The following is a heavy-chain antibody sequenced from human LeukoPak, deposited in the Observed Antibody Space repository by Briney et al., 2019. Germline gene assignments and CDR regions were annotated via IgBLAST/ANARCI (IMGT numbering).Heavy chain of an antibody. CDR2: IYQDGGVK. V-gene: IGHV3-7*01. J-gene: IGHJ4*02. CDR1: GFTFSSYA. D-gene: IGHD3-22*01. Sequence: PGGSLRLSCAASGFTFSSYAMSWVRQAPGRGLEWVANIYQDGGVKYYVGSVEGRFTISRDNAKNSLYLQMNSLRAEDTAVYYCARDSSGYYDFWGQGTLVTVSS. CDR3: ARDSSGYYDF.